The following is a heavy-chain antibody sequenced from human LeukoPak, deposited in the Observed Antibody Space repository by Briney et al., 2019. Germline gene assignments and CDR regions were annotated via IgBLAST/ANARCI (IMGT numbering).Heavy chain of an antibody. Sequence: SQTLSLTCAISGDSVSSNTDAWNWIRQSPSRGLEWLGRTYYRSKWYNDYAVSVKSRITINPDTSKNQFSLQLNSVTPEDTAVYYCARAGGASWYFDYWGRGILVTVSS. CDR2: TYYRSKWYN. CDR3: ARAGGASWYFDY. J-gene: IGHJ4*02. CDR1: GDSVSSNTDA. V-gene: IGHV6-1*01. D-gene: IGHD2-2*01.